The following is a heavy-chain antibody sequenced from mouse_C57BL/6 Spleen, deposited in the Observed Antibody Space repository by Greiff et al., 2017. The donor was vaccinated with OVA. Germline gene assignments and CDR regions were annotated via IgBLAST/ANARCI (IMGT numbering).Heavy chain of an antibody. CDR1: GYTFTSYW. CDR2: INPSNGGT. Sequence: QVQLKQPGTELVKPGASVKLSCKASGYTFTSYWMHWVKQRPGQGLEWIGNINPSNGGTNYNEKFKSKATLTVDKSSSTAYMQLSSLTSEDSAVYYCARSEESYYYGSTGFAYWGQGTLVTVSA. V-gene: IGHV1-53*01. J-gene: IGHJ3*01. D-gene: IGHD1-1*01. CDR3: ARSEESYYYGSTGFAY.